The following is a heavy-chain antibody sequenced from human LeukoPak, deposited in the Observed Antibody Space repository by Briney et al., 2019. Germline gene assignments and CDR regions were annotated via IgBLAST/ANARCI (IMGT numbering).Heavy chain of an antibody. CDR3: ARSKYSGSYDY. V-gene: IGHV3-74*01. CDR2: INSDGSST. D-gene: IGHD1-26*01. Sequence: PGGSLRLSCAASGFTFSSYWMHRVSPAPGMGLVWVSRINSDGSSTSYADSVKGRFTISRDNAKNTLYLQMNSLRAEDTAVYYCARSKYSGSYDYWGQGTLVTVSS. CDR1: GFTFSSYW. J-gene: IGHJ4*02.